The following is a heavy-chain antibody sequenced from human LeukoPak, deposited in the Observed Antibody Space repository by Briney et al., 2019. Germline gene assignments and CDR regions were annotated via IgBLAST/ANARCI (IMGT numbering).Heavy chain of an antibody. Sequence: SVKVTCKASGCSFTGYYFHWVGLAPGQGLEWMGWINPNSGGTNYPREFQGRVTMTRDTSISTAYIELSRLRCDDTAVYESARVNIDDLHYGSSSVGPSVYWGQGTLVTVSS. J-gene: IGHJ4*02. CDR2: INPNSGGT. CDR3: ARVNIDDLHYGSSSVGPSVY. V-gene: IGHV1-2*02. CDR1: GCSFTGYY. D-gene: IGHD3-22*01.